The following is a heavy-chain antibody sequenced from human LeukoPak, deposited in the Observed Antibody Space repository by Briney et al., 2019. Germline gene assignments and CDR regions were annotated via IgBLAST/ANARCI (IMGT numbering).Heavy chain of an antibody. V-gene: IGHV3-30*03. CDR1: GFTFSSYG. D-gene: IGHD3-3*01. CDR3: ARVPVFESGSDY. Sequence: GGSLRLSCAASGFTFSSYGMHWVRQAPGKGLEWVAVISYDGSNKYYADSVKGRFTISRDNSKNTLYLQMNSLRAEDTAVYYCARVPVFESGSDYWGQGTLVTVSS. CDR2: ISYDGSNK. J-gene: IGHJ4*02.